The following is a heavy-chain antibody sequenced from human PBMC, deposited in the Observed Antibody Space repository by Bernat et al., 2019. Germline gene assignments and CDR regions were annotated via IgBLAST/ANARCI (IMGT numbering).Heavy chain of an antibody. Sequence: QVQLVESGGGVVQPGRSLRLSCAASGFTFSSYAMHWVRQAPGKGLEWVAVISYDGSNKYYADSVKGRFTISRDNSKNTLYLQMNSLRDEDTAVYYCARERRALFRGLTDSAFVIWDQVTLVTVSS. CDR2: ISYDGSNK. D-gene: IGHD2-15*01. J-gene: IGHJ3*02. CDR1: GFTFSSYA. V-gene: IGHV3-30*01. CDR3: ARERRALFRGLTDSAFVI.